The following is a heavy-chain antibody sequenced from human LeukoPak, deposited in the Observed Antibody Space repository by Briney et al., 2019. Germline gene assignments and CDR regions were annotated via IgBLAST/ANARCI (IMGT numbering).Heavy chain of an antibody. CDR2: IWSDGNIK. CDR3: ARVGSGSYFLDALDI. J-gene: IGHJ3*02. Sequence: GGSLRLSCTASGFIFKNHGMHWVRQTPGKGLEWLAVIWSDGNIKYYADSVKGRFSISRDNFKNLLYLQMSGLRAEDTAVYYCARVGSGSYFLDALDIWGQGTMVTVSS. D-gene: IGHD1-26*01. V-gene: IGHV3-33*01. CDR1: GFIFKNHG.